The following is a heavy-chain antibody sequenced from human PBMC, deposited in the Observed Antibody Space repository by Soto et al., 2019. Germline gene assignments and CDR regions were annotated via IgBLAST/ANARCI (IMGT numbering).Heavy chain of an antibody. J-gene: IGHJ5*02. CDR2: IYYSGIT. D-gene: IGHD3-3*01. Sequence: SETLSLTCTVSGGSISSYYCSWIRQPPWKGLEWIGYIYYSGITNYNPSLKSRVTISVDTSKNQFSLKLSSVTAADTAVYYCARDVFGGLAEKWFDPFGQGTLVTVSS. CDR1: GGSISSYY. CDR3: ARDVFGGLAEKWFDP. V-gene: IGHV4-59*01.